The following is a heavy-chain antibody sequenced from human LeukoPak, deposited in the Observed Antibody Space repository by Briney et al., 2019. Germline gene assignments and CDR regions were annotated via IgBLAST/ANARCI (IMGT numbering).Heavy chain of an antibody. D-gene: IGHD1-1*01. Sequence: SETLSLTCTVSGGSISSGGYYWSWIRQPAGKGLEWIGRIYTSGSTNYNPSLKSRVTMSVDTSKNQFSLKLSSVTAADTAVYYCARDLTTGYYYYMDVWGKGTTVTVSS. V-gene: IGHV4-61*02. CDR2: IYTSGST. CDR3: ARDLTTGYYYYMDV. CDR1: GGSISSGGYY. J-gene: IGHJ6*03.